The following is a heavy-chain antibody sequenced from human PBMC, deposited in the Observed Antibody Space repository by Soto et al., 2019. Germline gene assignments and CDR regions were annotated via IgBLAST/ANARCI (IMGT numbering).Heavy chain of an antibody. V-gene: IGHV1-2*02. CDR2: INPNSGGT. J-gene: IGHJ6*02. Sequence: QVQLVQSGAEVKKPGASVKVSCKASGYTFTGYYMHWVRQAPGQGLEWMGWINPNSGGTNYAQKFQGRVTMTRDTSISTAYMELSRLRSDDTAMYYCARAASVVVVPAAIVRYGMDVWGQGTTVTVSS. CDR1: GYTFTGYY. D-gene: IGHD2-2*01. CDR3: ARAASVVVVPAAIVRYGMDV.